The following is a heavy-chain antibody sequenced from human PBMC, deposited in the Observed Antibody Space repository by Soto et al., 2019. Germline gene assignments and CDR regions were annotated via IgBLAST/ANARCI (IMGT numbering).Heavy chain of an antibody. CDR2: ISSSSSTI. CDR1: GFTFSSYS. D-gene: IGHD6-13*01. CDR3: ASAGGNLYYYYYGMDV. V-gene: IGHV3-48*02. Sequence: EVQLVESGGGLVQPGGSLRLSCAASGFTFSSYSMNWVRQAPGKGLEWVSYISSSSSTIYYADSVKGRFTISRENAKNSLYLQMNSRRDEDTAVYYCASAGGNLYYYYYGMDVWGQGTTVTVSS. J-gene: IGHJ6*02.